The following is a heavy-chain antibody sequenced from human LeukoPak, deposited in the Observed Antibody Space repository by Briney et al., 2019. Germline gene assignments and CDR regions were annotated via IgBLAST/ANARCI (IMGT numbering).Heavy chain of an antibody. CDR2: FDPEDGET. D-gene: IGHD1-26*01. J-gene: IGHJ4*02. CDR1: GYTFTNYA. Sequence: ASVKVSCKASGYTFTNYAMHWVRQAPGKGLEWMGGFDPEDGETIYAQKFQGRVTMTEDTSTDTAYMELSSLRSEDTAVYYCATTYRYSGSYGPIDYWGQGTLVTVSS. CDR3: ATTYRYSGSYGPIDY. V-gene: IGHV1-24*01.